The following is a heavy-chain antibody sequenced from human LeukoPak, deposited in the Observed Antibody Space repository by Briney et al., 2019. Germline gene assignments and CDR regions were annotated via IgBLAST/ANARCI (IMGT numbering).Heavy chain of an antibody. CDR3: ARVSGYDWESFYDY. V-gene: IGHV4-39*07. J-gene: IGHJ4*02. CDR1: GGSISSSSYY. D-gene: IGHD5-12*01. Sequence: PSETLSLTCTVSGGSISSSSYYWGWIRQPTGKGLEWIGSIYYSGSTYYNPSLKSRVTISVDTSKNQFSLKLSSVTAADTAMYYCARVSGYDWESFYDYWGQGSLVTVSS. CDR2: IYYSGST.